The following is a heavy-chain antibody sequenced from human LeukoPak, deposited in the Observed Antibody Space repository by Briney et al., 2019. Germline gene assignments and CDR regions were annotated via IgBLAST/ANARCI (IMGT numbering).Heavy chain of an antibody. D-gene: IGHD1-26*01. CDR3: AKDRGSYSGASDAFDI. V-gene: IGHV3-23*01. CDR2: ISGSGGST. CDR1: GFTFSSYA. Sequence: GGSLRLFCAASGFTFSSYAMSWVRQAPGKGLEWVSAISGSGGSTYYADSVKGRFTISRDNSKNTLYLQMNSLRAEDTAVYYCAKDRGSYSGASDAFDIWGQGTMVTVSS. J-gene: IGHJ3*02.